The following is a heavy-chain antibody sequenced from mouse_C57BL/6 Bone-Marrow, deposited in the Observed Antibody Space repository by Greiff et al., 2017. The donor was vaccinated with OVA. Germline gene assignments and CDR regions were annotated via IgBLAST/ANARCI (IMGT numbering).Heavy chain of an antibody. D-gene: IGHD1-1*01. V-gene: IGHV1-82*01. CDR2: IYPGDGDT. CDR3: ARSLNYYGSSYYFDY. J-gene: IGHJ2*01. Sequence: VHLVESGPELVKPGASVKISCKASGYAFSSSWMNWVKQRPGKGLEWIGRIYPGDGDTNYNGKFKGKATLTADKSSSTAYMQLSSLTSEDSAVYFCARSLNYYGSSYYFDYWGQGTTLTVSS. CDR1: GYAFSSSW.